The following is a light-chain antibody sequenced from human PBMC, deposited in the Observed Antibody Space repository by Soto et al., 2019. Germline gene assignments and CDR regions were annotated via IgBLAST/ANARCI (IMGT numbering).Light chain of an antibody. CDR2: GAS. V-gene: IGKV3-20*01. CDR3: QQYGSSPWT. Sequence: ETVLTQSPGTLSLSPGERATLSCRASQTIRSNYLAWYRQTPGHAPSLLIYGASNRATGIADRCSGSGSGTDFPLISSRLEPEDFALYYCQQYGSSPWTFGQGTKVEIK. CDR1: QTIRSNY. J-gene: IGKJ1*01.